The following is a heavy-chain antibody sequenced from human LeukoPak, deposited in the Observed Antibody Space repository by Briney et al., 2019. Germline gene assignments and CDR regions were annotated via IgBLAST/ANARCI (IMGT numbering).Heavy chain of an antibody. J-gene: IGHJ4*02. Sequence: ASVKVSCKASGYTFTSYGISWVRQAPGQGLEWMGWISAYNGNTNYAQKLQGRVTMTTDTSTSTAYMELRSLRSDDTAVYYCARDQCLRSPDYFDYWGQGTLVTVSS. CDR3: ARDQCLRSPDYFDY. V-gene: IGHV1-18*01. CDR1: GYTFTSYG. CDR2: ISAYNGNT. D-gene: IGHD5-12*01.